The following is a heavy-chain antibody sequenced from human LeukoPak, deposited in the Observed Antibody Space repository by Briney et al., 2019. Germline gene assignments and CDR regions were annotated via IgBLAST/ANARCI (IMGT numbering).Heavy chain of an antibody. V-gene: IGHV4-34*01. D-gene: IGHD3-16*01. CDR3: ARDFTDYVWGSPLNWFDP. CDR1: GGSFSGYY. J-gene: IGHJ5*02. Sequence: SETLSLTCAVYGGSFSGYYWSWIRQPPGKGLEWIGEINHSGSTNYNPSLKSRVTISVDTSKNQFSLKLSSVTAADTAVYYCARDFTDYVWGSPLNWFDPWGQGTLVTVSS. CDR2: INHSGST.